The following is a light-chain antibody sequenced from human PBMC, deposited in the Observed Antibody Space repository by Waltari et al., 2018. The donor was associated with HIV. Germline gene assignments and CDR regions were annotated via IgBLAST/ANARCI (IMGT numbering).Light chain of an antibody. Sequence: QSALTQPASVSGSPGQSVTISCIGSDIDIGIYDYISWYHHPPNRAHRLVVFNANSRPSGSPFRFAGSKSGNTASLTISGLQADDEGVYYCSSYVTGGSLLFGGGTQVTVL. CDR2: NAN. CDR3: SSYVTGGSLL. J-gene: IGLJ3*02. CDR1: DIDIGIYDY. V-gene: IGLV2-14*01.